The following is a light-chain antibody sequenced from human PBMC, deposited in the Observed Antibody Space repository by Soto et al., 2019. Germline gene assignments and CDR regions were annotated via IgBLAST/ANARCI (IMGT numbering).Light chain of an antibody. CDR1: QSVKNY. J-gene: IGKJ4*01. CDR2: DAS. Sequence: EIVLTQSPATLSLSPGARATLSCRASQSVKNYLAWYQQKAGQTPRLLIYDASNRAPGIPARFNGSGSGTDFTLPISSREPGDFAVYYCQQRTKWEITFGGGSKVDMK. CDR3: QQRTKWEIT. V-gene: IGKV3-11*01.